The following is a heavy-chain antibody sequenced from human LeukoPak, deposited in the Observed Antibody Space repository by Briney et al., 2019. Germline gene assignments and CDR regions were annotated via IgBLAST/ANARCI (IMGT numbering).Heavy chain of an antibody. CDR3: ARAPTSNGFDY. V-gene: IGHV1-18*01. Sequence: ASVKVSCKASGYIFTRYGISWVRQAPGQGLEWMGWISPYNANTKYAQKFQGRVTMTRNTSISTAYMELSSLRSEDTAVYYCARAPTSNGFDYWGQGTLVTVSS. CDR2: ISPYNANT. CDR1: GYIFTRYG. J-gene: IGHJ4*02. D-gene: IGHD2-8*01.